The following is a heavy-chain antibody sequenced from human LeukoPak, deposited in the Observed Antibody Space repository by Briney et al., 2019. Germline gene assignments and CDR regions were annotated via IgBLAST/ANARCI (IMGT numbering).Heavy chain of an antibody. J-gene: IGHJ5*02. CDR1: GFTFSTYT. CDR2: LGRDYNYI. D-gene: IGHD3-10*01. V-gene: IGHV3-21*01. CDR3: ARDFGAYVHPVMGYVGRFDP. Sequence: PGGSLRLSCAASGFTFSTYTMSWVRRAPGRGLEWVASLGRDYNYIYYADSVKGRFTISRDDAKNSLYLQMNSLRVEDTAVYFCARDFGAYVHPVMGYVGRFDPWGQGTLVTVSS.